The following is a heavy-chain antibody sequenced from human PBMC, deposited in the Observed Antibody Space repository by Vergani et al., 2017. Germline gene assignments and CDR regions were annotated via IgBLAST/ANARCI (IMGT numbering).Heavy chain of an antibody. CDR3: ARDWLGAQRDAFDI. J-gene: IGHJ3*02. CDR1: GGSISSYY. Sequence: QVQLQESGPGLVKPSETLSLTCTVSGGSISSYYWSWIRQPPGKGLEWIGYIYYSGSTNYNPSLKSRVTISVDTSKNQFSLKLSSVTAAETAVYYCARDWLGAQRDAFDIWGQGTMVTVSS. D-gene: IGHD6-19*01. V-gene: IGHV4-59*01. CDR2: IYYSGST.